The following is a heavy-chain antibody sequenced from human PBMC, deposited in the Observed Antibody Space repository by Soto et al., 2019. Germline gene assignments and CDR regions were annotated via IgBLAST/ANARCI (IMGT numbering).Heavy chain of an antibody. CDR3: ASSAAAGIGSWFDP. V-gene: IGHV1-18*01. J-gene: IGHJ5*02. D-gene: IGHD6-13*01. CDR1: GYTFTSYG. CDR2: ISAYNGNT. Sequence: ASVKVSCKASGYTFTSYGISWVLQAPGQGLEWMGWISAYNGNTNYAQKLQGRVTMTTDTSTSTAYMELRSLRSDDTAVYYCASSAAAGIGSWFDPWGQGTLVTVSS.